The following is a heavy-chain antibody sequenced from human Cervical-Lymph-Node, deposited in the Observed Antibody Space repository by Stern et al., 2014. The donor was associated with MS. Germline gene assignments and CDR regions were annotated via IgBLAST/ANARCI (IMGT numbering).Heavy chain of an antibody. V-gene: IGHV1-24*01. J-gene: IGHJ3*02. CDR1: GYSLTDLS. Sequence: QMQLVQSGAVVKKPGASVKVSCKVSGYSLTDLSMHWVRQPPGTGLEWMGGLDTDDAETIYSQQFQGRLTMTEDTSADTAYMELSSLRSEDTAVYYCVRYGDYVDAFDMWGQGTMVTGSS. D-gene: IGHD4-17*01. CDR2: LDTDDAET. CDR3: VRYGDYVDAFDM.